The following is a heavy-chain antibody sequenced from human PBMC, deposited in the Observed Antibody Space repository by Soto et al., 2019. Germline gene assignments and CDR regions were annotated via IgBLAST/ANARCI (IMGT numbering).Heavy chain of an antibody. D-gene: IGHD3-22*01. CDR1: GGTFSSYT. V-gene: IGHV1-69*02. CDR3: AHDSSGYVRHFDI. J-gene: IGHJ3*02. CDR2: IIPILGIA. Sequence: QVQLVQSGAEVKKPGSSVKVSCKASGGTFSSYTISWVRQAPGQGLEWMGRIIPILGIANYAQKFQGRVTITADKSTSTAYMELSSLRSEDTAVYYCAHDSSGYVRHFDIWGQGTMVTVSS.